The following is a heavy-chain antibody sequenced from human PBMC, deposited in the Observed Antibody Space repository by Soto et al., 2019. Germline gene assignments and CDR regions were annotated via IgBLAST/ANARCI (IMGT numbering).Heavy chain of an antibody. CDR2: IYYSGST. CDR1: GGSISSGGYY. CDR3: ARDRDPVGVRRRDSYGLDAFDI. D-gene: IGHD5-18*01. V-gene: IGHV4-31*03. J-gene: IGHJ3*02. Sequence: QVQLQESGPGLVKPSQTLSLTCTVSGGSISSGGYYWSWIRQHPGKGLEWIGYIYYSGSTYYNPSLKSRVTISVDTSKNQFSLKLSSVTAADTAVYYCARDRDPVGVRRRDSYGLDAFDIWGQGTMVTVSS.